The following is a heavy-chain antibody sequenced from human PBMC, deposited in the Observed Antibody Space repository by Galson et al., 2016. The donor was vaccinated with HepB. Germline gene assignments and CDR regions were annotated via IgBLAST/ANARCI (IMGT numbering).Heavy chain of an antibody. CDR3: ARDRYSGSYYVGAFDI. D-gene: IGHD1-26*01. CDR1: GYTFTGYY. CDR2: INPDSGVT. J-gene: IGHJ3*02. Sequence: SVKVSCKASGYTFTGYYMHWVRQAPGQGLEWMGWINPDSGVTSYAQKFQGKVTMTRDTSISTVYMELSRLKSDDTAIYYCARDRYSGSYYVGAFDIWGQGTMVTVS. V-gene: IGHV1-2*02.